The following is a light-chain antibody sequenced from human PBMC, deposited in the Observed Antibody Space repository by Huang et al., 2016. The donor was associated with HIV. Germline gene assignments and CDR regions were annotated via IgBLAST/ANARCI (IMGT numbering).Light chain of an antibody. Sequence: DIQMTQSPSSLSASVGDRVTITCRASQSISSYLNWYQQKPGTVPKVLIYAANSLQSGVPSRFSGSGAGTDFTLTINNLQPEDSATYYCQQTYITPLTFGQGTKLEIK. J-gene: IGKJ2*01. V-gene: IGKV1-39*01. CDR1: QSISSY. CDR2: AAN. CDR3: QQTYITPLT.